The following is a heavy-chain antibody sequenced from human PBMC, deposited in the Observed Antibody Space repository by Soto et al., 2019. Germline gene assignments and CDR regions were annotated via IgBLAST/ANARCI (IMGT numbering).Heavy chain of an antibody. J-gene: IGHJ6*02. CDR3: ARDLVYYENYYYTMDV. CDR2: IYHSGST. CDR1: DSSISGAFY. D-gene: IGHD3-16*01. Sequence: SETLSLTCDVSDSSISGAFYWGWVRQSPGKGLEWIGSIYHSGSTYYNPSLKSRVTISIDTSENHFSLELNSVTAADTGLYYCARDLVYYENYYYTMDVWGQGITVTVSS. V-gene: IGHV4-38-2*02.